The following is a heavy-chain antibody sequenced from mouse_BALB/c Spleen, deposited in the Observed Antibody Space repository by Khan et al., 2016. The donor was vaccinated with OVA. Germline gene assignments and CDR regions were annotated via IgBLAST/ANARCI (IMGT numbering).Heavy chain of an antibody. CDR2: ISSGDST. CDR1: GFTFSNYA. V-gene: IGHV5-6-5*01. Sequence: EVELVESGGGLVKPGGSLKLSCAASGFTFSNYAMSWVRQSPEKRLVWVASISSGDSTYYPDSVKGRFTISRDNARNILYLQMSSLRSEDTAMYYCARDYWFAYWGQGTLVTVSA. CDR3: ARDYWFAY. J-gene: IGHJ3*01.